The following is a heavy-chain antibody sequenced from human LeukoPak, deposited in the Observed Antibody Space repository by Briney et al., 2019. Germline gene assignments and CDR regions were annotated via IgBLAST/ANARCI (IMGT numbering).Heavy chain of an antibody. J-gene: IGHJ4*02. CDR2: ISCSGTDI. Sequence: GGSLRLSCAASGFTFSTYGMSWIRQAPGKGLECLSYISCSGTDINYADSVRGRFTISRDNAKNLLYLQMNDLRVEDTAVYYCARTARHLDYWGQGTLVTVSS. CDR3: ARTARHLDY. D-gene: IGHD5-18*01. V-gene: IGHV3-11*04. CDR1: GFTFSTYG.